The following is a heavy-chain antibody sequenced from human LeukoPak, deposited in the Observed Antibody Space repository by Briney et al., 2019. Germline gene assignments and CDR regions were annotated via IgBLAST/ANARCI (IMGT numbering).Heavy chain of an antibody. V-gene: IGHV1-2*02. Sequence: ASAKVSCKASGYTFTGYYMHWVRQAPGQGLEWMGWINPNSGGTNYAQKFQGRVTITADESTSTAYMELSSLRSEDTAVYYCARKAPYYYDSSGYFDYWGQGTLVTVSS. CDR1: GYTFTGYY. CDR2: INPNSGGT. J-gene: IGHJ4*02. CDR3: ARKAPYYYDSSGYFDY. D-gene: IGHD3-22*01.